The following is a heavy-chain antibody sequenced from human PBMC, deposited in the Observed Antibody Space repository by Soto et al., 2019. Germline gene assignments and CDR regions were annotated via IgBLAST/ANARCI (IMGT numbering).Heavy chain of an antibody. CDR3: ARWCQSAACNSLGAYCGGDCYSGAFDI. CDR1: GGTFSSYA. D-gene: IGHD2-21*02. V-gene: IGHV1-69*13. Sequence: SVKVSCKASGGTFSSYAISWVRQAPGQGLEWMGGIIPIFGTANYAQKFQGRVTITADESTSTAYMELSSLRSEDTAVYYCARWCQSAACNSLGAYCGGDCYSGAFDIWGQGTMVTVSS. J-gene: IGHJ3*02. CDR2: IIPIFGTA.